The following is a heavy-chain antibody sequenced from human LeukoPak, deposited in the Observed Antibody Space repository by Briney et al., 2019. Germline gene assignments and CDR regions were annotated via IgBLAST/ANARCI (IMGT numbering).Heavy chain of an antibody. CDR3: ARDYSSGIDC. D-gene: IGHD6-19*01. Sequence: SETLSLTCTVSGGSISSYYWSWIRQPAGKGLEWIGRIYISGNTDYNPSLKSRVTMSVDTSKNQFSLKLSSVTAADTAVYYCARDYSSGIDCWGQGTLVTVSS. J-gene: IGHJ4*02. CDR1: GGSISSYY. V-gene: IGHV4-4*07. CDR2: IYISGNT.